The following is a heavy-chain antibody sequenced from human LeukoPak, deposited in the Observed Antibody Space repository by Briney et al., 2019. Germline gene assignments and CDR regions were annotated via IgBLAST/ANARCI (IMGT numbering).Heavy chain of an antibody. D-gene: IGHD1-26*01. Sequence: GGSLRLSCAASGFTFDDYGMSWVRQAPGKGLEWVSGINWNGGSTGYADSVKGRFTISRDNARNSLYLQMNSLRAEDTALYYCAREANSGSYLYYFDYWGQGTLATVSS. CDR2: INWNGGST. J-gene: IGHJ4*02. CDR3: AREANSGSYLYYFDY. CDR1: GFTFDDYG. V-gene: IGHV3-20*04.